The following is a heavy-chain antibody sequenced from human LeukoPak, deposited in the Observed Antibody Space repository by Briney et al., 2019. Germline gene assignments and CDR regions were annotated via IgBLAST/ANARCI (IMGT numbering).Heavy chain of an antibody. J-gene: IGHJ4*02. Sequence: GGSLRLSCAASGFTFSSYGMHWVRQAPGKGLEWVAVISYDGSNKYYADSVKGRFTISRDNSKNTLYLQMNSLRAEDTAVYYCARVIYSGWEGELSDWGQGTLVTVSS. CDR2: ISYDGSNK. CDR3: ARVIYSGWEGELSD. V-gene: IGHV3-30*03. CDR1: GFTFSSYG. D-gene: IGHD6-19*01.